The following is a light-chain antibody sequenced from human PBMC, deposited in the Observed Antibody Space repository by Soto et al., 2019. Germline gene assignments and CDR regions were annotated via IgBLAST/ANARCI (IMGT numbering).Light chain of an antibody. CDR1: QSVRSY. CDR2: DAS. J-gene: IGKJ4*01. V-gene: IGKV3-11*01. CDR3: QQRSNWPPVT. Sequence: EIVLTQSPATLSLSPGDTATLSCRASQSVRSYLAWYQQKPGQAPRLLIYDASHSATGIPARFSGSGSGTDFTLTISSLEPEDFGVYYCQQRSNWPPVTFGGGTKVEIK.